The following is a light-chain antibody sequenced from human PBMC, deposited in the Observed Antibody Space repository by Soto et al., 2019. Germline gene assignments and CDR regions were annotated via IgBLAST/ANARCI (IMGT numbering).Light chain of an antibody. CDR2: GAS. V-gene: IGKV3-20*01. CDR3: KQYGDSPPT. J-gene: IGKJ3*01. CDR1: QNVYINS. Sequence: EVVLTQSPGTLSLSPGERATLSCRASQNVYINSLAWYQQKPGQPPRLLIYGASTRAAAIPDRFSGSGSGADLPPSIDGWKLEDFAIYYFKQYGDSPPTFGPGTRVD.